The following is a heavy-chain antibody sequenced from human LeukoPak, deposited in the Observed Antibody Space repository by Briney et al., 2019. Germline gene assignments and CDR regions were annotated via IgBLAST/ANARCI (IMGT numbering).Heavy chain of an antibody. CDR3: VRIPNSANFPNWFDP. CDR1: GFTFSSST. D-gene: IGHD4/OR15-4a*01. CDR2: ISSSSDYI. V-gene: IGHV3-21*01. Sequence: TGGSLRLSCAASGFTFSSSTMNWVRQAPGKGLEWVSSISSSSDYIYYADSVKGRFTIYRDNAKNSLYLQMNSLRAEDTALYYCVRIPNSANFPNWFDPLGQGTLVTVSS. J-gene: IGHJ5*02.